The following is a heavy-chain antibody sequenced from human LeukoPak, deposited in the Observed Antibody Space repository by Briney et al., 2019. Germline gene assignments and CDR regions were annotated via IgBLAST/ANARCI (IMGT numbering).Heavy chain of an antibody. J-gene: IGHJ5*02. V-gene: IGHV4-31*03. CDR1: GSSISSGGYY. D-gene: IGHD3/OR15-3a*01. CDR3: ARSFGLVMSFDP. Sequence: SETLSLTCTVSGSSISSGGYYWSWIRQHPGKGLEWIGYIYYSGSTYYNPSLKSRVTISLDTSKNQFSLKLSSVTAADTAVYYCARSFGLVMSFDPWGQGTLVTVSS. CDR2: IYYSGST.